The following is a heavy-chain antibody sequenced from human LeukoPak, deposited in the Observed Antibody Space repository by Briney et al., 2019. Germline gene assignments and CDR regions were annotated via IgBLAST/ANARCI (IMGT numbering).Heavy chain of an antibody. CDR1: GFTFSSYW. V-gene: IGHV3-74*01. CDR3: AKGRGWEASYYYYYMDV. J-gene: IGHJ6*03. CDR2: INSDGSST. Sequence: GGSLRLSCAASGFTFSSYWMHWVRQAPGKGLVWVSRINSDGSSTSYADSVKGRFTISRDNAKNTLYLQMNSLRVEDTAVYYCAKGRGWEASYYYYYMDVWGKGTTVTISS. D-gene: IGHD1-26*01.